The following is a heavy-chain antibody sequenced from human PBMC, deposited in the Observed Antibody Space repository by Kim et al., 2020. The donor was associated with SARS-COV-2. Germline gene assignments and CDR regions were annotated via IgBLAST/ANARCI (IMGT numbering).Heavy chain of an antibody. Sequence: PYYNRSLRSRVTMSVDRSKNQFSLNLRSMTAADTAVYYCARQSFRRDSSDFWGQGTQVTVSS. D-gene: IGHD3-3*02. CDR2: P. V-gene: IGHV4-39*01. J-gene: IGHJ4*02. CDR3: ARQSFRRDSSDF.